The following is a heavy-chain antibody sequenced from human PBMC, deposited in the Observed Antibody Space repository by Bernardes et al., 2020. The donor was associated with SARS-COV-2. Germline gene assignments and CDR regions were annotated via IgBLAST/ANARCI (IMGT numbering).Heavy chain of an antibody. V-gene: IGHV3-33*06. D-gene: IGHD3-9*01. CDR3: AKSHRDSTGYYAYYYDN. Sequence: GSLRLSCAASGFTFNYYGMHWVRQAPGKGLEWVATVWSDSSNKYYEDSVKGRFTISRDNSKSVLYLQMNSVRAEDTAVYYCAKSHRDSTGYYAYYYDNWGQGTLVSVPS. J-gene: IGHJ4*02. CDR2: VWSDSSNK. CDR1: GFTFNYYG.